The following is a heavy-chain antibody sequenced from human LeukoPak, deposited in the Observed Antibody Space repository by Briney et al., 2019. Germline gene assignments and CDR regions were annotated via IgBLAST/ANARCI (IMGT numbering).Heavy chain of an antibody. J-gene: IGHJ4*02. CDR2: ISWNSGSI. Sequence: PGRSLRLSCAASGFTFDDYAMHWVRQAPGKGLEWVSGISWNSGSISYADSVKGRFTISRDNAKNSLYLQMNSLRAEDTALYYCAKESYYYDSSGYSFDYWGQGALVTVSS. V-gene: IGHV3-9*01. CDR1: GFTFDDYA. CDR3: AKESYYYDSSGYSFDY. D-gene: IGHD3-22*01.